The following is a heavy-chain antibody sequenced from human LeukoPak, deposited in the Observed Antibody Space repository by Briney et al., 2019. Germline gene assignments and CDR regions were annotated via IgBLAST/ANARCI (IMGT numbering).Heavy chain of an antibody. CDR1: GFTFSSYA. Sequence: GGSLRLSCAAPGFTFSSYAMSWVRQAPGKGLEWVSAISGSGGGAYYADSVKGRFTISRDNPKNTLYLQMNSLRAEDTAVYYCAKEPYSGSIFDSWGQGTLVTVSS. V-gene: IGHV3-23*01. D-gene: IGHD1-26*01. CDR2: ISGSGGGA. J-gene: IGHJ4*02. CDR3: AKEPYSGSIFDS.